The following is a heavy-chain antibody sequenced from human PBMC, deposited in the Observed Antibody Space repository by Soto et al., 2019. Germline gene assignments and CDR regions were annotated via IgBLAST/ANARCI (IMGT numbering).Heavy chain of an antibody. Sequence: GGSLRLSCAASGFTFSAYAVSWVRQAPGKGLEWVSVISGGGASTYYTDSVKGRFTISRDNSKNTLFLQMSSLRAEGTAVYFCARNRGIDWLYFFDFWGQGALVTVSS. CDR3: ARNRGIDWLYFFDF. V-gene: IGHV3-23*01. CDR2: ISGGGAST. D-gene: IGHD3-9*01. J-gene: IGHJ4*02. CDR1: GFTFSAYA.